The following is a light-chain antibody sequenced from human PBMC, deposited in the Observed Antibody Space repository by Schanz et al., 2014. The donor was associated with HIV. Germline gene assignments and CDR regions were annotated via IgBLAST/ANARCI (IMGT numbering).Light chain of an antibody. CDR1: SSDVGSYNL. CDR3: SSYVDTYSVI. CDR2: EGS. V-gene: IGLV2-14*02. J-gene: IGLJ2*01. Sequence: QSALTQPASVSGSPGQSITISCTGTSSDVGSYNLVSWYQQHPGKAPKLMIYEGSKRPSGVSNRFSGSKSGNTASLTVSGLQADDEADYYCSSYVDTYSVIFGGGTKLTVL.